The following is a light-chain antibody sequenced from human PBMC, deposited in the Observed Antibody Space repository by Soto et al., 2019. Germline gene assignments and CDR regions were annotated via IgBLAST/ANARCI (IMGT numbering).Light chain of an antibody. J-gene: IGLJ1*01. CDR1: SSDVGSYNL. Sequence: QSALTQPASVSGSPGQSITISCTGTSSDVGSYNLVSWYQQHPGKAPKLMVYEVSKRPSGVSNRFSGSKSGTSATLGITGLQTGDEADYYCGTWDSSLSAYNYVFGTGTKLTVL. CDR3: GTWDSSLSAYNYV. CDR2: EVS. V-gene: IGLV2-14*02.